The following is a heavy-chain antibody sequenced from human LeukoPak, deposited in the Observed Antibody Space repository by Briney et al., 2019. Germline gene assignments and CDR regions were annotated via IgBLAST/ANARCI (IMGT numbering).Heavy chain of an antibody. V-gene: IGHV3-21*06. Sequence: GGSLRLSCAASGFTFSSYTMNWVRQAPGKGLEWVSSISTTSTYIYYADSMKGRFTISRDNAKNSLYLQMNSLRAEDTAVYYRARGYSSSCDYWGRGTLVTVSS. CDR3: ARGYSSSCDY. CDR1: GFTFSSYT. J-gene: IGHJ4*02. D-gene: IGHD6-13*01. CDR2: ISTTSTYI.